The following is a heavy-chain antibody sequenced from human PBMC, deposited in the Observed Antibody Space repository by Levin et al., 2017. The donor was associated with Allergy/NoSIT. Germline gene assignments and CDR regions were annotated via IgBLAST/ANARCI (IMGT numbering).Heavy chain of an antibody. V-gene: IGHV1-8*01. CDR3: ARSLYIGSYSPFDC. J-gene: IGHJ4*02. CDR1: GDSFTSYD. Sequence: PGESLKISCKASGDSFTSYDINWVRQAPGQGLEWMGWMNPNSGNTGYAQKFQGRVIMTRNTSISTAYMELSSLTIEDTAVYFCARSLYIGSYSPFDCWGQGTLVTVSS. D-gene: IGHD1-26*01. CDR2: MNPNSGNT.